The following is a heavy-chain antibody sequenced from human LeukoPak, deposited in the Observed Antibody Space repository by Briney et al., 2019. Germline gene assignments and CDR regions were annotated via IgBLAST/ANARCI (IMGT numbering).Heavy chain of an antibody. Sequence: GGSLRLSCAASGFTVSSNYMSWVRQAPGKGLEWVSVIYSGGSTYYADSVKGRFTISRDNSKNTLYLQMNSLRAEDTAVYYCARSIAPAKRWFDPWGQGTLFTVSS. D-gene: IGHD2-15*01. J-gene: IGHJ5*02. V-gene: IGHV3-66*02. CDR2: IYSGGST. CDR1: GFTVSSNY. CDR3: ARSIAPAKRWFDP.